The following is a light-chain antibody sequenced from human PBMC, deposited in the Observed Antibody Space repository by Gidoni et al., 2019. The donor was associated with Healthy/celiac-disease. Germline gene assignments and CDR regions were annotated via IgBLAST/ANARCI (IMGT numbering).Light chain of an antibody. CDR1: QSVSSN. J-gene: IGKJ5*01. CDR3: QQYNNWPPHT. CDR2: CAS. Sequence: EIVMKQSPATLSVSPGERATLSCRASQSVSSNLAWYQQKPGQAPRLLIYCASTRATGIPARFSCSGSGTEFTLTISSLQSEDFAVYYCQQYNNWPPHTFGQGTRLEIK. V-gene: IGKV3-15*01.